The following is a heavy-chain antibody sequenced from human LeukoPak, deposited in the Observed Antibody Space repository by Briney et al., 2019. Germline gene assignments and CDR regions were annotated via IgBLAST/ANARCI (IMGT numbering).Heavy chain of an antibody. D-gene: IGHD2-8*01. Sequence: PGGSLRLSCSASGFSVDSSYMSWVRQTPGKGLEWVSVIYTNGKDYYAESAKGRFTISRDISKNSLDLQMNRLRVDDTAVYYCARDSPTNGIDSWGQGTLVIVSS. J-gene: IGHJ5*01. CDR3: ARDSPTNGIDS. CDR2: IYTNGKD. CDR1: GFSVDSSY. V-gene: IGHV3-53*01.